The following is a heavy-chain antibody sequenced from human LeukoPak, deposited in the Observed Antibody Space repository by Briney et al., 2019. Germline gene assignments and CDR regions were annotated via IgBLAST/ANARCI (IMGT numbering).Heavy chain of an antibody. V-gene: IGHV1-69*05. CDR2: IIPTLGRS. CDR1: GGSFSSYG. CDR3: AREDHTANNWFDP. D-gene: IGHD5-18*01. Sequence: SVKVSCKASGGSFSSYGISWVRQAPGQGLEWMGGIIPTLGRSNYAQKSQGRVTISTDESTSTAYMEMSSLRSEDTAVYYCAREDHTANNWFDPWGQGTLVTVSS. J-gene: IGHJ5*02.